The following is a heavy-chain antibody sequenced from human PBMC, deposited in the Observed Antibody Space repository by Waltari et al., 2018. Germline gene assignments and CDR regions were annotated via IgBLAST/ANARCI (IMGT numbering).Heavy chain of an antibody. V-gene: IGHV1-69*05. D-gene: IGHD1-26*01. CDR3: ARGSRELVGAMIRASGNWFDP. CDR1: GGTFSSYA. J-gene: IGHJ5*02. Sequence: QVQLVQSGAEVKKPGSSVKVSCKASGGTFSSYAISWVRQAPGQGLEWMGGIIPIFGTANYAQKFQGRVTITTDESTTTAYMELSSLRSEDTAVYYCARGSRELVGAMIRASGNWFDPWGQGTLVTVSS. CDR2: IIPIFGTA.